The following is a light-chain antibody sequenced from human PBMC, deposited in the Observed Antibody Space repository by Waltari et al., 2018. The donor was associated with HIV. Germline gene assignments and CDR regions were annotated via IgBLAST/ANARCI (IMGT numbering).Light chain of an antibody. CDR2: GNN. J-gene: IGLJ2*01. CDR1: SSNIGADYD. V-gene: IGLV1-40*01. Sequence: QSVLTQPPSVSGAPGQRVTTSCTGGSSNIGADYDVHWYQQIPGTAPKLLISGNNNRPSGVPDRFSASKSGTSASLAITGLQAEDEADYFCQSYDRSLSASVVFGGGTKLTVL. CDR3: QSYDRSLSASVV.